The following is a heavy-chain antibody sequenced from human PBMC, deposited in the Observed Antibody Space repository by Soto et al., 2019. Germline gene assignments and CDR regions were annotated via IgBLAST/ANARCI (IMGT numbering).Heavy chain of an antibody. V-gene: IGHV4-31*03. CDR3: ARIEMASIK. CDR1: GASTRSGGYY. Sequence: SETLSLTCSVSGASTRSGGYYWSWLRQSPGKGLEWIGHIYYTGSTFYSPSLKSRLTISLDTSKNQFSLDLRSVTAADTAMYYCARIEMASIKWGRGTLVTVSS. J-gene: IGHJ4*02. CDR2: IYYTGST.